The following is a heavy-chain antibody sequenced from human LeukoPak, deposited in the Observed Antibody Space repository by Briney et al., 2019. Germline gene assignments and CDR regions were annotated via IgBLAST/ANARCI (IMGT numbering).Heavy chain of an antibody. CDR3: ARGFYSSGWYVRNYYYYYGMDV. CDR2: ISSSGSTI. CDR1: GFTFSDYY. D-gene: IGHD6-19*01. Sequence: PGGSLRLSCAASGFTFSDYYMSWIRQAPGKGLEWVSYISSSGSTIYYADSVKGRFTISRDNAKNSLYLQMNSLRAEGTAVYYCARGFYSSGWYVRNYYYYYGMDVWGQGTTVTVSS. V-gene: IGHV3-11*01. J-gene: IGHJ6*02.